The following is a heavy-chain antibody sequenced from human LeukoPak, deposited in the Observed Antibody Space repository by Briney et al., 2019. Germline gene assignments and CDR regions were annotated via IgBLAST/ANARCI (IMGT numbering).Heavy chain of an antibody. Sequence: GGSLRLSCAASGFTFSSYSMNWVRQAPGKGLEWVSSISSESAHILYADSVRGRFTISRDNAKKSLYLQMNSLRVEDTAVYYCARGLFLSGYLDAFDMWGQGTVVTVSS. V-gene: IGHV3-21*04. CDR3: ARGLFLSGYLDAFDM. CDR2: ISSESAHI. J-gene: IGHJ3*02. CDR1: GFTFSSYS. D-gene: IGHD3-22*01.